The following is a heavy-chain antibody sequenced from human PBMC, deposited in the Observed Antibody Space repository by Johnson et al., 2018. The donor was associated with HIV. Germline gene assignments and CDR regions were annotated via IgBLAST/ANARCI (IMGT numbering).Heavy chain of an antibody. D-gene: IGHD4-17*01. CDR1: GFTFSDYY. J-gene: IGHJ3*02. CDR2: ISSSGSSI. Sequence: QVQLVEYGGGLVKRGGSLRLSCAASGFTFSDYYMSWIRQAPGKGLEWVSYISSSGSSIYYADSVKGRFTISRDNAKSSLYLQMNSLRAEDTAVYYCARAGYGDYWYAFDIWGQGTMVTVSS. CDR3: ARAGYGDYWYAFDI. V-gene: IGHV3-11*04.